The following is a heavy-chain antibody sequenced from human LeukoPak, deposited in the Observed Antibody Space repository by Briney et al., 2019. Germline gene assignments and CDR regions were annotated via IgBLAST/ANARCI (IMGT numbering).Heavy chain of an antibody. CDR3: AKDVGKWESLHFFDY. V-gene: IGHV3-23*01. Sequence: GGSLRLSCLTSGFTLSTNAMSWVRQAPGKGLEWISGISGSGASTYYADSVKGRFTIPRDDSRNTLYLQMNSLRGDDTAVYYCAKDVGKWESLHFFDYWGQGTLVTVSS. D-gene: IGHD1-26*01. CDR2: ISGSGAST. J-gene: IGHJ4*02. CDR1: GFTLSTNA.